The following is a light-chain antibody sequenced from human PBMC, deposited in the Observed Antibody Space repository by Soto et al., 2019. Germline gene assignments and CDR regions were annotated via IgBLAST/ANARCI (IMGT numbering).Light chain of an antibody. CDR3: SSYTTYSTLV. J-gene: IGLJ2*01. V-gene: IGLV2-14*01. Sequence: QSALTQPASVSGSPGQSITISCTGTSSDVGASKYVYWYQQQPDKAPRLLIYEVSNRPSGVSSRFSGSKSGNTASLTISGLRAEDEADYYCSSYTTYSTLVFGGGTKLTVL. CDR1: SSDVGASKY. CDR2: EVS.